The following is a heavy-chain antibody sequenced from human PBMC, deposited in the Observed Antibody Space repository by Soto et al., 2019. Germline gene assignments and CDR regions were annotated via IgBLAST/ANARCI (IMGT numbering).Heavy chain of an antibody. J-gene: IGHJ4*02. CDR2: ISYDGSNK. CDR1: GFTFSSYG. CDR3: AKPATPGYSSGIHDY. D-gene: IGHD6-19*01. Sequence: SLRLSCAASGFTFSSYGMHWVRQAPGKGLEWVAVISYDGSNKYYADSVKGRFTISRDNSKNTLYLQMNSLRAEDTAVYYCAKPATPGYSSGIHDYWGQGTLVTVSS. V-gene: IGHV3-30*18.